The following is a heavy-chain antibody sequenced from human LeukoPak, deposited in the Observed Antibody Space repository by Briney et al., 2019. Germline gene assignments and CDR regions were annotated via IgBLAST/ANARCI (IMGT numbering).Heavy chain of an antibody. D-gene: IGHD3-10*01. V-gene: IGHV3-30*18. CDR3: AKDYRYYGSGSHMDV. CDR2: ISYDGSNK. J-gene: IGHJ6*03. Sequence: GGSLRLSCAASGFTFNSYGMHWVRQAPGKGLEWVAVISYDGSNKYHADSVKGRFTISRDNSKNTLYLQMNSLRPEDTAVYYCAKDYRYYGSGSHMDVWGKGTTVTISS. CDR1: GFTFNSYG.